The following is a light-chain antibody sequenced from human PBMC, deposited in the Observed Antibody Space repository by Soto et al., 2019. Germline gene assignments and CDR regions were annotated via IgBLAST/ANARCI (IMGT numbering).Light chain of an antibody. Sequence: QSALTQPTSASGTPGQRVTISSSGSSSNIGSNYVYWYQQLPGTAPKLLIYRNNQRPSGVPDRFSGSKSGTSASLAISGLRSEDEADYYCSAWDNSLNGRSVFGTGTKVTGL. J-gene: IGLJ1*01. CDR3: SAWDNSLNGRSV. CDR1: SSNIGSNY. V-gene: IGLV1-47*01. CDR2: RNN.